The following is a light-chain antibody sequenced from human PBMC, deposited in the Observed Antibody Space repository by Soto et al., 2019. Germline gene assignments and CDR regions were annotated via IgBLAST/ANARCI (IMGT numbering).Light chain of an antibody. CDR1: ESLVDSDGNTY. CDR3: IQATHFPWT. CDR2: KIS. J-gene: IGKJ1*01. Sequence: IVLTQTPLSSAVTLGQPASISCRSSESLVDSDGNTYLSWLHQRPGQPPRLLLYKISNRLSGVPDRFSGRVAVTDFTLRISRVEAEDVGLYFCIQATHFPWTFGQGTRVDIK. V-gene: IGKV2-24*01.